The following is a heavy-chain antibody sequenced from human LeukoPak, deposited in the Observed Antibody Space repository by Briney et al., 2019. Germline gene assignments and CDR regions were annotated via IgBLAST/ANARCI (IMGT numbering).Heavy chain of an antibody. Sequence: PSETLSLTCTVSGGSINSYYWGWVRQPAGKGLEWIGRIYPTGTTNYSPSFKSRLTMSLDTPKNQFSLKLRSVTAAHPAVYYCGRQGYTASYFFVDYWSQGTLVTVSP. D-gene: IGHD3-10*01. J-gene: IGHJ4*02. CDR2: IYPTGTT. CDR3: GRQGYTASYFFVDY. V-gene: IGHV4-4*07. CDR1: GGSINSYY.